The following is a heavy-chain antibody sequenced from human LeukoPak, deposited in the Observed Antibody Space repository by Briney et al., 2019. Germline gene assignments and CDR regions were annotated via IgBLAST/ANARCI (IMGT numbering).Heavy chain of an antibody. Sequence: SETLSLTCTVSGGSISSSSYYWGWIRQPPGKGLEWIGSIYYSGSTYYNPSLKSRVTISVDTSKNQFSLKLSSVTAADTAVYYCARTVASSGWYDWDYWGQGTLVTASS. CDR3: ARTVASSGWYDWDY. CDR1: GGSISSSSYY. J-gene: IGHJ4*02. D-gene: IGHD6-19*01. CDR2: IYYSGST. V-gene: IGHV4-39*01.